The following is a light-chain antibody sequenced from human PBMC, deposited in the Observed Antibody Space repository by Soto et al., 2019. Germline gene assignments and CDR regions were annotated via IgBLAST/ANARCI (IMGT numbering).Light chain of an antibody. CDR1: QSVSSN. V-gene: IGKV3-15*01. CDR3: KQYNNWPPWT. Sequence: IEMTQSPATLSVPPGDTATLSCRARQSVSSNVAWYQRRPGQAPRLLIYGASTRATGIPARFSGSGSGTHFTLTISSLQSEDFALYYCKQYNNWPPWTFGQGTKVEIK. CDR2: GAS. J-gene: IGKJ1*01.